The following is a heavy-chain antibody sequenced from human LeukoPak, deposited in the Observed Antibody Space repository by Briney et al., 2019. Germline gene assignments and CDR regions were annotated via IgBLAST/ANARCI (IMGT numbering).Heavy chain of an antibody. Sequence: SQTLSLTCVVSGASISSGGHSWSWIRQPPGKGWEWIGYIYHGGPTFYNPSLKSRVTISVDRSKNQFSLRLNSVTAADTAVYYCARAPGAPEFDYWGQGTLVTVSS. J-gene: IGHJ4*02. V-gene: IGHV4-30-2*01. CDR3: ARAPGAPEFDY. CDR1: GASISSGGHS. CDR2: IYHGGPT.